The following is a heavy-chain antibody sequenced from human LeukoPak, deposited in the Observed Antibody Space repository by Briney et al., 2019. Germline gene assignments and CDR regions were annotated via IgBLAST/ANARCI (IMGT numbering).Heavy chain of an antibody. CDR1: GFTFDDYT. CDR2: IRSKAFGGTT. D-gene: IGHD4-11*01. Sequence: GGSLRLSRTTSGFTFDDYTMSWVRQAPGKGLEWVGFIRSKAFGGTTEYAASVKGRFTISRDDSKGIAYLQMNSLKIEDTAMYYCSRAPYSNYVNLDYWGQGTLVTVSS. V-gene: IGHV3-49*04. CDR3: SRAPYSNYVNLDY. J-gene: IGHJ4*02.